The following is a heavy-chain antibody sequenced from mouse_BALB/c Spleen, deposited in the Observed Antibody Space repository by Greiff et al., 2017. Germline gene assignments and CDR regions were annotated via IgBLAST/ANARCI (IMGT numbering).Heavy chain of an antibody. Sequence: EVHLVESGPGLVKPSQSLSLTCSVTGYSITSGYYWNWIRQFPGNKLEWMGYISYDGSNNYNPSLKNRISITRDTSKNQFFLKLNSVTTEDTATYYCARGYGNRYFDYWGQGTTLTVAS. CDR3: ARGYGNRYFDY. CDR1: GYSITSGYY. D-gene: IGHD2-10*02. V-gene: IGHV3-6*02. J-gene: IGHJ2*01. CDR2: ISYDGSN.